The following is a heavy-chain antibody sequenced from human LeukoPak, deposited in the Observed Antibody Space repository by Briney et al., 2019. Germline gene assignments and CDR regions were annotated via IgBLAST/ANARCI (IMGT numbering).Heavy chain of an antibody. CDR1: GYSFTNYG. D-gene: IGHD6-13*01. CDR2: INTKTGNP. Sequence: ASVKVSCKTSGYSFTNYGMNWVRQAPGQGLEWMGWINTKTGNPTYAQTFTGRFVFSLDTSVSTAYLQISSLKAEDTAIYYCARNYPPAMHNIPAGGAQQIQHWGQGTLVTVSS. J-gene: IGHJ1*01. CDR3: ARNYPPAMHNIPAGGAQQIQH. V-gene: IGHV7-4-1*02.